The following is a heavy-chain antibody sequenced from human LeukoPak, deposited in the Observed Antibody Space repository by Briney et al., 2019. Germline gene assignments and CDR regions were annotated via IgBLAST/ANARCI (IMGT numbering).Heavy chain of an antibody. CDR3: ARVDSLLIGYSYGNDPGY. J-gene: IGHJ4*02. Sequence: SETLSLTCTVSGGSISSSSSHWGWIRQPPGKGLEWIATIYYSGSTYYNPSLKSRVTISVDTSKNQFSLRLSSVTAADTAVYYCARVDSLLIGYSYGNDPGYWGQGTLVTVSS. V-gene: IGHV4-39*07. CDR1: GGSISSSSSH. D-gene: IGHD5-18*01. CDR2: IYYSGST.